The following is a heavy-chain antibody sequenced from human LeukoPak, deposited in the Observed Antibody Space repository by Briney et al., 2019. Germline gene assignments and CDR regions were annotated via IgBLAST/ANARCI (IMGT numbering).Heavy chain of an antibody. CDR1: GFTVSSNY. J-gene: IGHJ6*03. CDR3: ARVRRHPIIDV. Sequence: PGGSLRLSCAASGFTVSSNYMSRVRQAPGKGLEWVSVIYTGGSTYYADSVKGRFTISRDNSKNTLYLQMNSLRAEDTAVYYCARVRRHPIIDVWGKGTTVTVSS. CDR2: IYTGGST. V-gene: IGHV3-53*01.